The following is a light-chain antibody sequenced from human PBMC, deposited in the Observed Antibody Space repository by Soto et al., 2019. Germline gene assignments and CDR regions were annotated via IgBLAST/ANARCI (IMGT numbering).Light chain of an antibody. Sequence: DIQMTQSPSSLSASVGDRVTITCRASQGIGSALGWYQQKPRKAPKRLLYAASSLQSGVPSRFSGSGSGTEFTLTISSLQPEDFATYSCLQHNSYPPTFGGGTKVEIK. J-gene: IGKJ4*01. CDR2: AAS. CDR3: LQHNSYPPT. CDR1: QGIGSA. V-gene: IGKV1-17*01.